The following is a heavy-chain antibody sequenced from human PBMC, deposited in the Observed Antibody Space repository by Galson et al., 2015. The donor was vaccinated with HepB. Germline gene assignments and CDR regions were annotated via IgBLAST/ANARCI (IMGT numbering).Heavy chain of an antibody. CDR1: GDSVSSNSAA. D-gene: IGHD3-16*01. J-gene: IGHJ3*02. CDR2: TYYRSKWYN. CDR3: ARDPNELWGLPGAFDI. V-gene: IGHV6-1*01. Sequence: CAISGDSVSSNSAAWNRIRQSPSRGLEWLGRTYYRSKWYNDYAVSVKSRITINPDTSKNQFSLQLNSVTPEDTAVYYCARDPNELWGLPGAFDIWGQGTMVTVSS.